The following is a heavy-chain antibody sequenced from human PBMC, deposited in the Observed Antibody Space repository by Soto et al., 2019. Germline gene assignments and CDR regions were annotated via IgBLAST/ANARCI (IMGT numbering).Heavy chain of an antibody. CDR3: ARETYYYDSSGYYSYGMDV. V-gene: IGHV3-23*01. D-gene: IGHD3-22*01. J-gene: IGHJ6*02. CDR2: ISGSGGST. Sequence: PGGSLRLSCAASGFTFSSYAMSWVRQAPGKGPEWVSAISGSGGSTYYADSVKGRFTISRDNSKNTLYLQMNSLRAEDTAVYYCARETYYYDSSGYYSYGMDVWGQGTTVTVSS. CDR1: GFTFSSYA.